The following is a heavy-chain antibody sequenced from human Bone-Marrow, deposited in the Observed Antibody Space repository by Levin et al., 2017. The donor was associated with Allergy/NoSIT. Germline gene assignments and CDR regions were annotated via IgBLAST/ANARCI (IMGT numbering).Heavy chain of an antibody. D-gene: IGHD3-10*01. J-gene: IGHJ3*01. V-gene: IGHV4-39*01. Sequence: TSQTLSLPCTVSGDSISSTSHFWAWIRQPPGKGLEWIGSIYYSGSTAYNPSVQSRVTMSVDTSKGQFSLKLTSVTAADSVVYYCGREGYYGSGREDAFDVWGQGTTVTVSS. CDR2: IYYSGST. CDR1: GDSISSTSHF. CDR3: GREGYYGSGREDAFDV.